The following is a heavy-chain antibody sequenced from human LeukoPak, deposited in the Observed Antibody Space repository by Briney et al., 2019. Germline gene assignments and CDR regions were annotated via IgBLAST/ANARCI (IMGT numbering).Heavy chain of an antibody. V-gene: IGHV4-59*12. CDR2: IYYSGST. D-gene: IGHD2-15*01. CDR1: GGSISSYY. Sequence: SETLSLTCTVSGGSISSYYWSWIRQPPGKGLEWIGYIYYSGSTNYNPSLKSRVTISVDTSKNQFSLKLSSVTAADTAVYYCARKGYCSGGSCYYSFDYWGQGTLVTVSS. CDR3: ARKGYCSGGSCYYSFDY. J-gene: IGHJ4*02.